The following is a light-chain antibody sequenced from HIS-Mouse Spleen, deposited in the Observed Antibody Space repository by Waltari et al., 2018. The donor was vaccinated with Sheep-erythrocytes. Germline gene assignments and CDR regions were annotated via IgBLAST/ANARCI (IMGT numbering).Light chain of an antibody. V-gene: IGLV2-11*01. CDR2: DVS. J-gene: IGLJ2*01. CDR1: SSDVGGYND. CDR3: CSYAEVV. Sequence: QSALTQPRSVSGSPGQSVTISCTGTSSDVGGYNDVSWYQQHPGKAPKLMIYDVSKRPSGVPDRFSGSKSGNTASLTISGLQAEDEADYYCCSYAEVVFGGGTKLTVL.